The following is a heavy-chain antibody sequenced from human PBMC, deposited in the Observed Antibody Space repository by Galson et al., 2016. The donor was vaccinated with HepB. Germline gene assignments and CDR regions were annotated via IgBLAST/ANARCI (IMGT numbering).Heavy chain of an antibody. CDR2: IWFDGSKK. J-gene: IGHJ6*02. V-gene: IGHV3-33*01. CDR3: ARDDYFGVGSSYLLYYYGMDE. Sequence: SLRLSCAASAFTFSNYGMHWVRQPPGKGLEWVAVIWFDGSKKYYADSVKGRFTISRDNSKNTLYLQMNTLRAEDTAVYYCARDDYFGVGSSYLLYYYGMDEWGQGTTVTVSS. CDR1: AFTFSNYG. D-gene: IGHD3-10*01.